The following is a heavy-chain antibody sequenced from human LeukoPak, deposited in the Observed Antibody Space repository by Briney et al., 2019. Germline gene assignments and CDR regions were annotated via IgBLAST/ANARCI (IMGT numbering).Heavy chain of an antibody. V-gene: IGHV4-61*02. Sequence: PSQTLSLTCTVSGGSISSVSYYWSSIRQPAGKGLEWIGRIYTSGSTNYNPSLKSRVTISVDTSKNQFSLKLSSVTAADTAVYYCARTDNNWNYGGFDYWGQGTLVTVSS. CDR1: GGSISSVSYY. D-gene: IGHD1-7*01. CDR2: IYTSGST. CDR3: ARTDNNWNYGGFDY. J-gene: IGHJ4*02.